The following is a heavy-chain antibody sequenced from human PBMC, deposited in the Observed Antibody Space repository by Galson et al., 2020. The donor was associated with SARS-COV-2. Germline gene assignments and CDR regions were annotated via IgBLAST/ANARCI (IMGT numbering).Heavy chain of an antibody. CDR2: ISGSGGST. D-gene: IGHD3-3*01. J-gene: IGHJ4*02. CDR3: ATPLGYDFWGGYSAAFDY. V-gene: IGHV3-23*01. CDR1: GFTFSSYA. Sequence: GGSLRLSCAASGFTFSSYAMSWVRQAPGKGLEWVSAISGSGGSTYYADSVKGRFTISRDNSKNTLYLQMNSLRAEDTAVYYCATPLGYDFWGGYSAAFDYWGQGTLVTVSS.